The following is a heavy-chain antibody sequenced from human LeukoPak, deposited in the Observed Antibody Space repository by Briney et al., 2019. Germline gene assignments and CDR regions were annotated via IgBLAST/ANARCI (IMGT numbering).Heavy chain of an antibody. V-gene: IGHV4-4*02. CDR3: TRESGAFSPFGF. D-gene: IGHD1-26*01. J-gene: IGHJ4*02. Sequence: SGTLSSTGAVSGGSITTTNWWSWVRQPPGKGLEWIGEVHLSGATNYNPSLESRVSMSIDKSKNHLSLEVTSVTAADTAIYYCTRESGAFSPFGFWGQGSLLTVSS. CDR2: VHLSGAT. CDR1: GGSITTTNW.